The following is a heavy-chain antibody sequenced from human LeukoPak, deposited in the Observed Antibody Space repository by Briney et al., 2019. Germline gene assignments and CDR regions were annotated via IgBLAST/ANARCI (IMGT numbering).Heavy chain of an antibody. D-gene: IGHD6-13*01. V-gene: IGHV3-23*01. CDR2: ISGSGGST. CDR3: AKDAGHMGSSWYSGQQGDY. J-gene: IGHJ4*02. Sequence: PGGSLRLSCAASGFTFSSYAMSWVRQAPGKGLEWVSAISGSGGSTYYADSVKGRFTISRDNSKNTLYLQMNSLRAEDTAVYYCAKDAGHMGSSWYSGQQGDYWGQGTLVTVSS. CDR1: GFTFSSYA.